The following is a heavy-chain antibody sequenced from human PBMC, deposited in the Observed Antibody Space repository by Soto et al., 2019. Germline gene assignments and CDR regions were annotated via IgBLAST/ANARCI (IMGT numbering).Heavy chain of an antibody. CDR1: GGSVSSYY. CDR2: IYYSGST. CDR3: ARDRTRGYYDSTGYYYDNYYYYGMDV. V-gene: IGHV4-59*02. D-gene: IGHD3-22*01. J-gene: IGHJ6*02. Sequence: SETLSLTCTVSGGSVSSYYWSWIRQPPGKGLEWIGYIYYSGSTNYNPSLKSRVTISVDTSKNQFSLKLSSVTAADTAVYYCARDRTRGYYDSTGYYYDNYYYYGMDVWGQGTTVTVSS.